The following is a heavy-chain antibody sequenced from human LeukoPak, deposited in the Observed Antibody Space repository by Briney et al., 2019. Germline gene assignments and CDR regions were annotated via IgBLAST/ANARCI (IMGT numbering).Heavy chain of an antibody. CDR1: GFSLSGYW. Sequence: PGGSLRLSCVASGFSLSGYWMYWVRQAPGKGLMYISRNNGDGSTTNYADVVKGRFTMSRDNVKNTLYLQMNSLRAEDTAVYYCAREPTEDEVGLTHEGFDYWGQGTLVTVSS. V-gene: IGHV3-74*01. CDR2: NNGDGSTT. J-gene: IGHJ4*02. D-gene: IGHD1-26*01. CDR3: AREPTEDEVGLTHEGFDY.